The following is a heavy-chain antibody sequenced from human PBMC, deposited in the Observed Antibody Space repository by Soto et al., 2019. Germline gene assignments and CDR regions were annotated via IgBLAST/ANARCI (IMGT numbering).Heavy chain of an antibody. J-gene: IGHJ6*02. Sequence: SETLSLTCAVSGGSISSSNWWSWVRQPPGKGLEWIGEIYHSGSTNYNPSLKSRVTISVDKSKNQFSLKLSSVTAADTAVYYCARFYSSGWYSYYYGMDVWGQGTTVTVSS. CDR1: GGSISSSNW. CDR3: ARFYSSGWYSYYYGMDV. CDR2: IYHSGST. V-gene: IGHV4-4*02. D-gene: IGHD6-19*01.